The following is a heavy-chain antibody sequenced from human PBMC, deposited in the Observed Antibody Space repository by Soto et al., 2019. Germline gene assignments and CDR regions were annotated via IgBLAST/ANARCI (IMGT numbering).Heavy chain of an antibody. CDR3: ASRIAAAGTSTSINYYYGMDV. D-gene: IGHD6-13*01. CDR2: IIPIFGTA. V-gene: IGHV1-69*01. J-gene: IGHJ6*02. CDR1: GGTFSSYA. Sequence: QVQLVQSGAEVKKPGSSVKVSCKASGGTFSSYAISWVRQAPGQGLEWMGGIIPIFGTANYAQKFQGRVTITADESTSTAYMELSSLRSEDTAVYYCASRIAAAGTSTSINYYYGMDVWGQGTTVTVSS.